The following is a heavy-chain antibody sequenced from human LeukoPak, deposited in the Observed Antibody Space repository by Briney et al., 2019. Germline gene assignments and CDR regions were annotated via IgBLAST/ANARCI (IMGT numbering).Heavy chain of an antibody. CDR3: ARSPQKLGTLIRGVFLYYFDY. CDR1: GFTFSSYE. J-gene: IGHJ4*02. Sequence: GGSMRLSCASAGFTFSSYEMNWVRQAPGKGLEWVSYIRSSGSTIYYADSVKGRFTISRDNAKNSLYLQMNSLRADDTAVYYCARSPQKLGTLIRGVFLYYFDYWGQGTLVTVSS. V-gene: IGHV3-48*03. CDR2: IRSSGSTI. D-gene: IGHD3-10*01.